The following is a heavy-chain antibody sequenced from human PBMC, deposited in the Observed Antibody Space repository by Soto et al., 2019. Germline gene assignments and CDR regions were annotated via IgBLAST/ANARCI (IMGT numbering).Heavy chain of an antibody. J-gene: IGHJ6*02. V-gene: IGHV4-31*03. Sequence: SETLSLTCTVSGGSISSGGYYWSWIRQHPGKGLEWIGYICYSGSTYYNPSLKSRVTISVDTSKNQFSLKLSSVTAADTAVYYCAASCVACGGFNYYGMDVWGQGTTVTVS. CDR3: AASCVACGGFNYYGMDV. CDR1: GGSISSGGYY. D-gene: IGHD5-12*01. CDR2: ICYSGST.